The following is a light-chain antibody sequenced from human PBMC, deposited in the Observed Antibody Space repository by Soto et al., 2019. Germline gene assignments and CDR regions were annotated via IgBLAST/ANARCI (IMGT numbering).Light chain of an antibody. Sequence: ENGLTQFPVTLSLSPGERATLSCRASQNAHTSLAWYRQKPGQAPRLLIYDAFKRAAGIPARFSGSGSGTDFTLTISSLEPEDSAIYYCQDRSNWPLFSFGGGTKVEIK. V-gene: IGKV3-11*01. J-gene: IGKJ4*01. CDR1: QNAHTS. CDR3: QDRSNWPLFS. CDR2: DAF.